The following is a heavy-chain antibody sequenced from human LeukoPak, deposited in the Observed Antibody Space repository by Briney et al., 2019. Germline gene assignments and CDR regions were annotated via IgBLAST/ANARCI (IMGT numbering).Heavy chain of an antibody. CDR2: ISSSGSTI. CDR1: GFTFSDYY. D-gene: IGHD3-22*01. CDR3: AREVVVITPTFDY. Sequence: GGSLRLSCAASGFTFSDYYMSWIRQAPGKGLEWVSYISSSGSTIYYADSVKGRFTISRDNAKNSLYLQMNSLRAEDTAVYYCAREVVVITPTFDYWGQGTLVTASS. V-gene: IGHV3-11*01. J-gene: IGHJ4*02.